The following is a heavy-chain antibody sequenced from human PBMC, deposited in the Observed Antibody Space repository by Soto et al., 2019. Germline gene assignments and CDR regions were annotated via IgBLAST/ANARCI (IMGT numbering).Heavy chain of an antibody. V-gene: IGHV4-59*12. D-gene: IGHD6-13*01. CDR1: DGSITRYY. Sequence: SETLSLTCTVSDGSITRYYWSWIRLPPGKGLEWIGYIHYTGSTNYSPSLQSRLTMSLDTSKNQFSLNLRSVTAADTATYYCARLSPLILAGTAYYHSMDVWGQG. CDR2: IHYTGST. J-gene: IGHJ6*02. CDR3: ARLSPLILAGTAYYHSMDV.